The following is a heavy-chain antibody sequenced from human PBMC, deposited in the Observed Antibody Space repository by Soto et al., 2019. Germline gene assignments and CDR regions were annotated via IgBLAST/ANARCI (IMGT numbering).Heavy chain of an antibody. Sequence: SSVKVSCKSSAYTFTSYGISWVRQAPGQGLEWLGWVSPKSGGTNYAQKFKGRVTMTRDTSSNTVYMDLSGLKSDDTAVFYCAREISGGGTLNWFDPSGQGTLVTVFS. J-gene: IGHJ5*02. CDR2: VSPKSGGT. D-gene: IGHD2-8*02. CDR3: AREISGGGTLNWFDP. CDR1: AYTFTSYG. V-gene: IGHV1-2*02.